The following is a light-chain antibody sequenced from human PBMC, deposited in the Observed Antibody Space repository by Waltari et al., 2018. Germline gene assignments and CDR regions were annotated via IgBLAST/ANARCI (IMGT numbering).Light chain of an antibody. J-gene: IGKJ3*01. Sequence: DIQMTKSPPSLPAPVGDTLTIVCRASQSISIYLNWYQQKPGKPPKLLIFSASSLQSGVPSRFSGSGSGTEFTLTITSLQPEDFATYFCQQSNIMGTFGPGTTVDIK. CDR1: QSISIY. CDR3: QQSNIMGT. CDR2: SAS. V-gene: IGKV1-39*01.